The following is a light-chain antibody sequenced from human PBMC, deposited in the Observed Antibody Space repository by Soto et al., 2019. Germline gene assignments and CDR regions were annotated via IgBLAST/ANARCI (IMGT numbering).Light chain of an antibody. Sequence: IHMTQSPSTLSASLGDRVSITCRASQSISNWLAWYQQKPGKVPKLLIYDASSLESGVPSRFSGSGSGTEFTLTISGLQPDDFATYYCQRYNSYSRTFGQGTKVDIK. V-gene: IGKV1-5*01. CDR1: QSISNW. CDR2: DAS. CDR3: QRYNSYSRT. J-gene: IGKJ1*01.